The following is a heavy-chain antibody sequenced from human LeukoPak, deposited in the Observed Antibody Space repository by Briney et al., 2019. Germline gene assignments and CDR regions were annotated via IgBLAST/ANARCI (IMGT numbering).Heavy chain of an antibody. J-gene: IGHJ6*02. D-gene: IGHD3-22*01. CDR1: GGTFSSYA. Sequence: SVTVSCTASGGTFSSYAISWVRQAPGQGLEWMGGIIPIFGTATYAQKFQGRVTITADESTSTAYMELSSLRSEDTAVYYCARDRYYYDSSGYYPSHYYGMDVWGQGTTVTVSS. CDR2: IIPIFGTA. CDR3: ARDRYYYDSSGYYPSHYYGMDV. V-gene: IGHV1-69*13.